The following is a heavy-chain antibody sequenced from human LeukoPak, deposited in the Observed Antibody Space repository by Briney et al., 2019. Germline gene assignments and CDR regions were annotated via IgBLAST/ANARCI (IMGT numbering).Heavy chain of an antibody. J-gene: IGHJ5*02. CDR1: GGSFSNYY. V-gene: IGHV4-30-4*01. CDR3: ASPHYYDSSGSLLGGWFDP. CDR2: IYYSGST. Sequence: PSETLSLTCAVYGGSFSNYYWSWIRQPPGKGLEWIGYIYYSGSTYYNPSLKSRVTISVDTSKNQFSLKLSSVTAADTAVYYCASPHYYDSSGSLLGGWFDPWGQGTLVTVSS. D-gene: IGHD3-22*01.